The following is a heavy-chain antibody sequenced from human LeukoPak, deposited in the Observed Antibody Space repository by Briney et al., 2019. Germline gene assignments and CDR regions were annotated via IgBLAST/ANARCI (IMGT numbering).Heavy chain of an antibody. Sequence: HTGESLRLSCAASGLSVSTSYMSWVRQAPGKGLEYVSVLYDSGDAESVKGRFTISRDNSKNTVYLQMNSLRVEDTAVYYCARHYDSSGNYFDYWGQGTLVTVSS. CDR1: GLSVSTSY. CDR2: LYDSG. J-gene: IGHJ4*02. CDR3: ARHYDSSGNYFDY. V-gene: IGHV3-53*01. D-gene: IGHD3-22*01.